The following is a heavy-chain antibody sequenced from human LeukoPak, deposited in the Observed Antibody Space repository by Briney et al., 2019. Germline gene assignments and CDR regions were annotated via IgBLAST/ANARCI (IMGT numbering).Heavy chain of an antibody. CDR2: IYSGGST. Sequence: GGSLRLSCAASGFTVSSNYMSWVRQAPAKGLEWVSVIYSGGSTYYADSVKGRFTISRDNSKNTLYLQMNSLRAEDTAVHYCAIGSRITIFGVVHYYMDVWGKGTTVTVSS. CDR3: AIGSRITIFGVVHYYMDV. J-gene: IGHJ6*03. D-gene: IGHD3-3*01. V-gene: IGHV3-66*02. CDR1: GFTVSSNY.